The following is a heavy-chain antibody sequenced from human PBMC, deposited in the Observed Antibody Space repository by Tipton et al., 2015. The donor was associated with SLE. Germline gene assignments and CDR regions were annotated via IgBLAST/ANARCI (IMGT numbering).Heavy chain of an antibody. V-gene: IGHV4-59*08. CDR3: ARHKGVIIALDY. J-gene: IGHJ4*02. CDR2: MYYNGNT. D-gene: IGHD3-3*01. CDR1: RYSISSGYY. Sequence: TLSLTCIVSRYSISSGYYWGWMRQAPGKGLEWIGYMYYNGNTNYNPSLKSRVNLSIDTSQNQFSLRLSSVTAADTAVYYCARHKGVIIALDYWGLGTLVTVSS.